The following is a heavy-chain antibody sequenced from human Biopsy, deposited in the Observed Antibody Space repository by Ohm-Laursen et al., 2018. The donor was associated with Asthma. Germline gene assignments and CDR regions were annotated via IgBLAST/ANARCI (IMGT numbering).Heavy chain of an antibody. D-gene: IGHD3-3*01. Sequence: GTLSLTCAVYGGSLSDYSWGWIRQPPGKGLEWIGEKFHSGNTDVITSLQSRVTIFTDTSKKLFSLKLSSVTAADTAVYYCARSAKTIFGVVMGSYYYGMDVWGQGTTVTVSS. V-gene: IGHV4-34*12. CDR1: GGSLSDYS. CDR3: ARSAKTIFGVVMGSYYYGMDV. CDR2: KFHSGNT. J-gene: IGHJ6*02.